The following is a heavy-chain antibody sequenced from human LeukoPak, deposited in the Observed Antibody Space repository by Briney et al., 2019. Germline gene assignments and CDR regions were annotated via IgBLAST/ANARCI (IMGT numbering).Heavy chain of an antibody. J-gene: IGHJ5*02. D-gene: IGHD3-10*01. CDR3: ARARIIALRGITNMGFDP. V-gene: IGHV7-4-1*02. CDR2: INTDTGNS. Sequence: ASVKVSCKASGYTFTSYAINWVRQAPGQGLEWMGWINTDTGNSTFAQDFTGRFVFSLETSVSTAYLQINNLKAEDTAVYYCARARIIALRGITNMGFDPWGQGTLVTVSP. CDR1: GYTFTSYA.